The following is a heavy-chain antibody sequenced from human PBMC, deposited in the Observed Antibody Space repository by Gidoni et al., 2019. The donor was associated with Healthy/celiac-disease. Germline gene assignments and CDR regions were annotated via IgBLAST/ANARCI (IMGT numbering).Heavy chain of an antibody. V-gene: IGHV4-31*03. Sequence: QVQLPESGPGLVKPSQTLSLTCTVSGGSISSGVYYWILIRQHPGKGLEWIGYIYYSGSTYYNPSRKSRVTISVDTSKNQFSLKLSSVTAADTAVYYCARDGGGRRFLDPPPGKMTHYYYYMDVWGKGTTVTVSS. D-gene: IGHD3-3*01. CDR2: IYYSGST. CDR3: ARDGGGRRFLDPPPGKMTHYYYYMDV. J-gene: IGHJ6*03. CDR1: GGSISSGVYY.